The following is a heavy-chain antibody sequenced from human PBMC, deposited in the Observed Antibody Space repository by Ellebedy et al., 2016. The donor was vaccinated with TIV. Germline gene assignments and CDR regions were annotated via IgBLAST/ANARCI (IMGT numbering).Heavy chain of an antibody. CDR1: GFPSSHYE. CDR2: ISPDGSSE. J-gene: IGHJ5*02. CDR3: STLCLGDCHSRFDP. V-gene: IGHV3-30*04. D-gene: IGHD2-21*02. Sequence: PGGSLRLSCVVSGFPSSHYEMHWVRQTPGKGLEWVAVISPDGSSEYYKDSVQGRFTISRDNYRNTLYLQMNSLRAEDTAVYYCSTLCLGDCHSRFDPWGQGTLVTVSS.